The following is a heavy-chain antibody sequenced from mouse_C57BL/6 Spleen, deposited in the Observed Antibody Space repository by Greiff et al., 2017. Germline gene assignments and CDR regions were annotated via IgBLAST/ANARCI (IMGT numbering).Heavy chain of an antibody. CDR3: GRGDEEAY. CDR2: IDPSDSYT. J-gene: IGHJ3*01. V-gene: IGHV1-50*01. CDR1: GYTFTSYW. D-gene: IGHD3-3*01. Sequence: QVHVKQPGAELVKPGASVKLSCKASGYTFTSYWMQWVKQRPGQGLEWIGEIDPSDSYTNYNQKVKGKATLTVDTSSSTAYMQLSSLTSEDSAVYYCGRGDEEAYWGQGTLVTVSA.